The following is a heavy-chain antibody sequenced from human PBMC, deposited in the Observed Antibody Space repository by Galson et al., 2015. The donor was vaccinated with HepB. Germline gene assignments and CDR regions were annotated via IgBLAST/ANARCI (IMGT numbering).Heavy chain of an antibody. Sequence: SVKVSCKASGGTFSSYVISWVRQAPGQGLEWMGGIIPLLGTANYAQKFLARVTISADRSTNTAYMELSSLRSEDTAVYYCARALSSRWYATEDWGQGTLVTVSS. CDR1: GGTFSSYV. J-gene: IGHJ4*02. CDR2: IIPLLGTA. V-gene: IGHV1-69*10. D-gene: IGHD6-13*01. CDR3: ARALSSRWYATED.